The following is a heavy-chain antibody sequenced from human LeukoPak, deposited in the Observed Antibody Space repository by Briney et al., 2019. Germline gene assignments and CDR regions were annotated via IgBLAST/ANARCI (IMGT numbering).Heavy chain of an antibody. D-gene: IGHD3-9*01. J-gene: IGHJ5*02. CDR1: GGSISSGGYY. CDR2: IYYSGST. V-gene: IGHV4-31*03. Sequence: SETLSLTCTASGGSISSGGYYWSWIRQHPGKGLEWIGYIYYSGSTYYNPSLKSRVTISVDTSKNQFSLKLSSVTAADTAVYYCARVFAGHQGYFDWSNFIENWFDPWGQGTLVTVSS. CDR3: ARVFAGHQGYFDWSNFIENWFDP.